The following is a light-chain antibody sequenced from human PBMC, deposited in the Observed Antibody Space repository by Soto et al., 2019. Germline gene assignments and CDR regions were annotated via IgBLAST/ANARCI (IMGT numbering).Light chain of an antibody. V-gene: IGKV3-20*01. CDR1: QTITSGQ. CDR3: QHDRSS. J-gene: IGKJ2*01. Sequence: EIVLTQFPGTLSLSPGERATLSCRASQTITSGQLGWYQQKPGQAPRLLIYLISSRATGIPDRFSGSGSGTVFTLTISGLEPEDFAIYYCQHDRSSFGQGTKVEI. CDR2: LIS.